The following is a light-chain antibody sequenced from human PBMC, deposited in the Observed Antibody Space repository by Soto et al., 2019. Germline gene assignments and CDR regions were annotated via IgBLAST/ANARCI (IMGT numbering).Light chain of an antibody. V-gene: IGLV2-14*03. CDR2: DVS. CDR3: SSYTSTSPLYV. J-gene: IGLJ1*01. Sequence: QSALTQPASVSGSPGQSITISCTGTSSDIGGYNYVSWYQQLPGKVPKLIIYDVSNRPSGVSDRFSGSKSGNAASLTISGLQAEDEADYYCSSYTSTSPLYVFGTGTKLTAL. CDR1: SSDIGGYNY.